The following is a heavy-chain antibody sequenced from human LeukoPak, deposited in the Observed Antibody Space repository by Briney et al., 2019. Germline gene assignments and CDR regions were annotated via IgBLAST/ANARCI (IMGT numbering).Heavy chain of an antibody. CDR2: IYYSGST. Sequence: SETLSLTCTVSGGSISSSSYYWGWIRQPPGKGLEWIGSIYYSGSTYYNPSLKSRVTVSVDTSKNQFSLKLSSVTAADTAVYYCARGRYYDILTGYYLNQYYYYMDVWGKGTTVTVSS. CDR1: GGSISSSSYY. J-gene: IGHJ6*03. CDR3: ARGRYYDILTGYYLNQYYYYMDV. V-gene: IGHV4-39*07. D-gene: IGHD3-9*01.